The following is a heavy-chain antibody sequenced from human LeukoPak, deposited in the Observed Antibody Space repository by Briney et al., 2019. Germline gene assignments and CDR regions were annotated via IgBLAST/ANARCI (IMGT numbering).Heavy chain of an antibody. J-gene: IGHJ4*01. V-gene: IGHV4-34*01. CDR1: GGSFSGYY. D-gene: IGHD3-10*01. Sequence: PSETLSLTCAVYGGSFSGYYWRWIRQPPGKGLEWVGEINHSGSTNYNTFLESRVTISVDTTKRQFSLKLSSVTAADTALYYCASREPSWFGELLPFDYSGQGTPVTVS. CDR2: INHSGST. CDR3: ASREPSWFGELLPFDY.